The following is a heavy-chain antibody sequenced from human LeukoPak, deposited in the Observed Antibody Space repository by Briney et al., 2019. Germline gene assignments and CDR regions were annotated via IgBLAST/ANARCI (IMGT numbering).Heavy chain of an antibody. CDR1: GGSISSYY. CDR3: ASGYYDSSGYPHDY. CDR2: IYYSGST. J-gene: IGHJ4*02. V-gene: IGHV4-59*08. Sequence: SETLSLTCTVSGGSISSYYWSWIRQPPGKGLEWVGYIYYSGSTTYNPSLKSRVTISVDTSKNQFSLKLSSVTAADTAVYYCASGYYDSSGYPHDYWGQGTLVTVSS. D-gene: IGHD3-22*01.